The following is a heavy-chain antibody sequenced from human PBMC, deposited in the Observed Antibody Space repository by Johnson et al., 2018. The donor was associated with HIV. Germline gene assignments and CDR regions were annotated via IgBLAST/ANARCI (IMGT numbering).Heavy chain of an antibody. V-gene: IGHV3-66*01. D-gene: IGHD3-3*01. CDR1: GFTVSTNY. CDR2: IYSGGST. CDR3: AREVFTIFGATQRGAVDI. J-gene: IGHJ3*02. Sequence: VQLVESGGGLVHPGGSLRLSCTASGFTVSTNYMSWVRQAPGKGLEWVSVIYSGGSTYYADSVKGRFAISRDNSKNTLYLQMNSLRAEDTAVYYCAREVFTIFGATQRGAVDIWGQGTMVTVSS.